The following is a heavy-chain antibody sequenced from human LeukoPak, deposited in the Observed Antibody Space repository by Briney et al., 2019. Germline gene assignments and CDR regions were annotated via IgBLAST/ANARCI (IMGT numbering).Heavy chain of an antibody. CDR3: ARGSPLYCGGDCPPQT. V-gene: IGHV6-1*01. D-gene: IGHD2-21*02. Sequence: SQTLSLTCAISGDSVSSNSAAWNWIRQSPSRGLEWLGRTYYRSKWYNDYALSVESRITINPDTSKNQFSLKLSSVTVADTAVYYCARGSPLYCGGDCPPQTWGQGTLVTVSS. J-gene: IGHJ5*02. CDR2: TYYRSKWYN. CDR1: GDSVSSNSAA.